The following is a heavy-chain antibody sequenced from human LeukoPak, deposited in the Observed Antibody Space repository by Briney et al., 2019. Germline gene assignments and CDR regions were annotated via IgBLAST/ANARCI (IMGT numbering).Heavy chain of an antibody. CDR1: DGSIRAYY. J-gene: IGHJ4*02. CDR2: IYYSGST. V-gene: IGHV4-59*01. Sequence: SETLSLTCTVSDGSIRAYYWSWIRQPPGKGLEWIGYIYYSGSTNYNPSLKSRVTISVDTSKNQFSLKMSSVTAADTAVYYCARGPTYYYDSSGYYCPFDYWGQGTLVTVSS. D-gene: IGHD3-22*01. CDR3: ARGPTYYYDSSGYYCPFDY.